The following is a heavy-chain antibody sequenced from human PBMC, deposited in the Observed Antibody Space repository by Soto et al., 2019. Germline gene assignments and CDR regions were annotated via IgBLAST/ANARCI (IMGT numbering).Heavy chain of an antibody. Sequence: QITLKESGPTLVKPTQTLTLTCTFSGFSLSTRGVGVGWIRQPPGKALEWLALIYWDDDKRYSPSLKSRLTITQDTSKNQVVLTMTNMDPVDTATYYCAHSPGYSSGWSYYFDYWGQGTLVTVSS. J-gene: IGHJ4*02. CDR1: GFSLSTRGVG. V-gene: IGHV2-5*02. D-gene: IGHD6-19*01. CDR3: AHSPGYSSGWSYYFDY. CDR2: IYWDDDK.